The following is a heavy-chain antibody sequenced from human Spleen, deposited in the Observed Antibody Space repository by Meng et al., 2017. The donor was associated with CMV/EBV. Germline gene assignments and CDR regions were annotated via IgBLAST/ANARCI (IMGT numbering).Heavy chain of an antibody. CDR3: ARARGSSSWYSDFDY. J-gene: IGHJ4*02. CDR2: IYYSGST. V-gene: IGHV4-61*08. CDR1: GGSISSGDYY. Sequence: SETLSLTCTVSGGSISSGDYYWSWIRQPPGKGLEWIGYIYYSGSTNYNPSLKSRVTISVDTSKNQFSLKLSSVTAADTAVYYCARARGSSSWYSDFDYWGQGALVTVSS. D-gene: IGHD6-13*01.